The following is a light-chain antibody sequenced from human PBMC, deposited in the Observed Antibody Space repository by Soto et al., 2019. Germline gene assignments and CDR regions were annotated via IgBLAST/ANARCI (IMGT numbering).Light chain of an antibody. Sequence: QPVLTQPPSASASLGASVTLTCTLSSGYRHYKVDWYQQRPGKGPRFVMRVGTGGIVGSKGDGIPDRFSVLGSGLNRYLTIKNIQEEDESDYHCGADHGSGSNFVLYVFGTGTKLTVL. V-gene: IGLV9-49*01. CDR2: VGTGGIVG. J-gene: IGLJ1*01. CDR3: GADHGSGSNFVLYV. CDR1: SGYRHYK.